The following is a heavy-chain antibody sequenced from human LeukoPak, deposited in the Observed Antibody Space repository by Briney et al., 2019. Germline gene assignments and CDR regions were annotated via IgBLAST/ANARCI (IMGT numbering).Heavy chain of an antibody. CDR2: IYYSGST. CDR1: GGSISSGGYY. Sequence: PSETLSLTCTVSGGSISSGGYYWSWIRQHPGKGLEWIGYIYYSGSTYYNPSLKSRVTISVDTSKNQFSLKLSSVTAADTAVYYCARRSDYGDHFHFDYWGQGTLVTVSS. J-gene: IGHJ4*02. D-gene: IGHD4-17*01. CDR3: ARRSDYGDHFHFDY. V-gene: IGHV4-31*03.